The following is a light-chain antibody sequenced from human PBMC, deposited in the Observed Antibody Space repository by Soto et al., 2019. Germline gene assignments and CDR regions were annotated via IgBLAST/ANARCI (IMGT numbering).Light chain of an antibody. CDR3: QHYDHLPIT. J-gene: IGKJ5*01. CDR2: DAS. V-gene: IGKV1-33*01. Sequence: DIQMTQSPSSLSASVGDRVTITCQASQVITNYLNWYQQKPGKAPRLLLYDASSLETGVPSRFSGSGSGTDFTFTISSLQPEDIATYYCQHYDHLPITFGQGTRLEIK. CDR1: QVITNY.